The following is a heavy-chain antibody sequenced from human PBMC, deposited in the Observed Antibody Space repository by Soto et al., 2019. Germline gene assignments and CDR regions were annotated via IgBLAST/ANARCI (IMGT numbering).Heavy chain of an antibody. CDR3: AKEDYGDYNAFDI. V-gene: IGHV3-30*18. D-gene: IGHD4-17*01. CDR2: IASDGSKR. CDR1: GLTFSNYG. Sequence: GGPLRLSCAASGLTFSNYGMHWVRQAPGKGLEWVALIASDGSKRYYADSVKGRFTISRDNSQNTLQLQLKTLIAEYRAQDYGAKEDYGDYNAFDIWGQGTMVTVSS. J-gene: IGHJ3*02.